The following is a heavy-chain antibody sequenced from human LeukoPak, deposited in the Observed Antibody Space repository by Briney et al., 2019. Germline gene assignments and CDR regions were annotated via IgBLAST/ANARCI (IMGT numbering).Heavy chain of an antibody. Sequence: SETLSLTCTVSGGSISSYYWSWIRQPPGKGLEWIGYIYYSGSTNYSPSLKSRVTISVDTSKNQFSLKLSSVTAADTAVYYCARRGYSYGYVGSNWFDPWGQGTLVTVSS. CDR3: ARRGYSYGYVGSNWFDP. CDR1: GGSISSYY. J-gene: IGHJ5*02. CDR2: IYYSGST. V-gene: IGHV4-59*12. D-gene: IGHD5-18*01.